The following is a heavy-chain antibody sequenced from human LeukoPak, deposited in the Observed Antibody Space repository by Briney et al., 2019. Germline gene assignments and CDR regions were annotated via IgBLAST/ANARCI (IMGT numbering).Heavy chain of an antibody. D-gene: IGHD2-2*01. CDR1: GGSISSYY. CDR2: IYYSGST. V-gene: IGHV4-59*01. CDR3: ARDHCSSTSCGPRWFDP. Sequence: PSETLSLTCTVSGGSISSYYWSWIRQPPGKGLEWNGYIYYSGSTNYNPSLKSRVTISVDTSKNQFSLKLSSVTAADTAVYYCARDHCSSTSCGPRWFDPWGQGTLVTVSS. J-gene: IGHJ5*02.